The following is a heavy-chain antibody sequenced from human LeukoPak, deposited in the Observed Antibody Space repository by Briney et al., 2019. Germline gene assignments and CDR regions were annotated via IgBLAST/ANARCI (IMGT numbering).Heavy chain of an antibody. Sequence: ASVKVSFKASGYTFTSYYMHWVRQAPGQGLEWMGIINPSGGSTSYAQKFQGRVTMTRDTSTSTVYMELRSLRSEDTAVYYCARGRTVTTSGAWFDPWGQGTLVTVSS. D-gene: IGHD4-17*01. CDR1: GYTFTSYY. CDR3: ARGRTVTTSGAWFDP. V-gene: IGHV1-46*01. J-gene: IGHJ5*02. CDR2: INPSGGST.